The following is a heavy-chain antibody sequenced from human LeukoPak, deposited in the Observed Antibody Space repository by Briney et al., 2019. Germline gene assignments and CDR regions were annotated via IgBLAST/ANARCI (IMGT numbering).Heavy chain of an antibody. CDR1: GGSFSGYY. Sequence: SETLSLTCAVYGGSFSGYYWSWIRHPPGKGLEWIGEINHSGSTNYNPSLKSRVTISVDTSKNQFSLKLSSVTAADTAVYYCARTYCSSTSCPWYYWGQGTLVTVSS. CDR3: ARTYCSSTSCPWYY. V-gene: IGHV4-34*01. J-gene: IGHJ4*02. D-gene: IGHD2-2*01. CDR2: INHSGST.